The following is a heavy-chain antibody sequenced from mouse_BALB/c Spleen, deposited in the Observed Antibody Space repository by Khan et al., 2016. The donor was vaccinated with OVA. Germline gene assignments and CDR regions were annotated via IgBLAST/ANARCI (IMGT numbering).Heavy chain of an antibody. CDR1: GYSITSGYF. D-gene: IGHD3-1*01. CDR3: ARGGSSGPAWFTY. Sequence: EVQLQESGPGLVKSSQSLSLTCSVTGYSITSGYFWNWIRQFPGNNLEWMGYIRYDGDSNYNPSLKNRISITRDTSKNQFFLKLNSVTPEDTATXYCARGGSSGPAWFTYWGQGTLVTVSA. CDR2: IRYDGDS. J-gene: IGHJ3*01. V-gene: IGHV3-6*02.